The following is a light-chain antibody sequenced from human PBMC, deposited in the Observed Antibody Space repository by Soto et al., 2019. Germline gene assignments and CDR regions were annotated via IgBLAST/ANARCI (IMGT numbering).Light chain of an antibody. V-gene: IGLV2-14*01. CDR3: SSYTSSNTYV. J-gene: IGLJ1*01. Sequence: QSALTQPASVSGSPGQSITISCTGTSSDVGGYNYVSWYQQHPGRAPKLIIYDVSNRPSGVSIRFSGSKSGNTASLTISGLQAEYEADYYCSSYTSSNTYVFGTGTKLTVL. CDR2: DVS. CDR1: SSDVGGYNY.